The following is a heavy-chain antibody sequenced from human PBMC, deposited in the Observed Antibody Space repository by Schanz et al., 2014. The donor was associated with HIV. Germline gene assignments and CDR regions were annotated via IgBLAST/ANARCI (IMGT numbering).Heavy chain of an antibody. J-gene: IGHJ5*02. V-gene: IGHV3-30*03. CDR2: ISYDGTNK. D-gene: IGHD1-7*01. CDR1: GFTFSNYG. Sequence: QVQLVQSGGGVVQPGRSLRLSCAGSGFTFSNYGMHWVRQAPGKGLEWVAFISYDGTNKYYADSVKGRFTISRDNSKNTLYLQMSSLRAEDTAVYYCARDPNWNYVGWFDPWGQGTLVTVSS. CDR3: ARDPNWNYVGWFDP.